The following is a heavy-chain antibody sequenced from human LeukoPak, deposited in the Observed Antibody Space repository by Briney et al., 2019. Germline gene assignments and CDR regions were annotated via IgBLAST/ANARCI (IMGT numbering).Heavy chain of an antibody. Sequence: PGGSLRLSCAASGFTFSSYGVHWVRQAPGKGLEWVAVISYDGSNKYYADSVKGRFTISRDNSKNTLYLQMNSLRAEDTAMYYCARFRGRVTPYMWGQGTMVTVSS. J-gene: IGHJ3*02. CDR2: ISYDGSNK. CDR1: GFTFSSYG. CDR3: ARFRGRVTPYM. V-gene: IGHV3-30*03. D-gene: IGHD2-21*02.